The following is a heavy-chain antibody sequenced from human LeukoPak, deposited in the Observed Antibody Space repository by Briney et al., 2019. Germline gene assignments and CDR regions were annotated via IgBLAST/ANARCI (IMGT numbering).Heavy chain of an antibody. V-gene: IGHV4-59*07. D-gene: IGHD3-22*01. CDR3: ARSVDYFDNTGPHMMFDY. Sequence: SDTLSLTCNVSGDSITSHYWNWIRQPPGKGLEWIGYIYYTGIIKYNPSLTRRVSMSVDTSKNQFFLKVKSVTAADTAVYHCARSVDYFDNTGPHMMFDYWGQGSLVTVSS. CDR2: IYYTGII. CDR1: GDSITSHY. J-gene: IGHJ4*02.